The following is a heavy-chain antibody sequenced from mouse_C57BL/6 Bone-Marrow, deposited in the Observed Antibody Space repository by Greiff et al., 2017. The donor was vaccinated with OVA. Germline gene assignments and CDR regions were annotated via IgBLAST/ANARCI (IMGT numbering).Heavy chain of an antibody. CDR2: IDPSDSST. CDR1: GYTFTSYW. D-gene: IGHD1-1*01. J-gene: IGHJ1*03. CDR3: ARKDYGSSNWYFDV. Sequence: QVHVKQPGAELVMPGASVKLSCKASGYTFTSYWMHWVKQRPGQGLEWIGEIDPSDSSTIYNQKFKGKSTLTVDKSSSTAYMQLSSLTSEDSAVYYCARKDYGSSNWYFDVWGTGTTVTVSS. V-gene: IGHV1-69*01.